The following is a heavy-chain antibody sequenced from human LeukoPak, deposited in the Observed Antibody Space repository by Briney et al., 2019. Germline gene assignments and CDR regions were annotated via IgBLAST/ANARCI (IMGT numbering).Heavy chain of an antibody. CDR2: INHSGST. D-gene: IGHD6-13*01. V-gene: IGHV4-34*01. Sequence: SETLSLTCAVYGGSFSGYYWSWIRQPPGKGLEWIGEINHSGSTNYNPSLKSRVTISVDTYKNQFSLKLGSVTAADTAVYYCARAYSSSWYFNWFDPWGQGTLVTVSS. CDR3: ARAYSSSWYFNWFDP. CDR1: GGSFSGYY. J-gene: IGHJ5*02.